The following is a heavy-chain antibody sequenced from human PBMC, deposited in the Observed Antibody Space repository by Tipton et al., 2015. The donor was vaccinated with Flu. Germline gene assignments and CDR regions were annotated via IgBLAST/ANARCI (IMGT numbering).Heavy chain of an antibody. D-gene: IGHD6-19*01. J-gene: IGHJ1*01. Sequence: SLRLSCAASGFTFSTYAMSWVRQAPGKGLEWVSAISGGGATTYFADSVKGRFAISRDNSKNTLYLQMNSLRADDTAVYYCAKVIPELVAGLQYWGQGNPVTGSP. V-gene: IGHV3-23*01. CDR1: GFTFSTYA. CDR2: ISGGGATT. CDR3: AKVIPELVAGLQY.